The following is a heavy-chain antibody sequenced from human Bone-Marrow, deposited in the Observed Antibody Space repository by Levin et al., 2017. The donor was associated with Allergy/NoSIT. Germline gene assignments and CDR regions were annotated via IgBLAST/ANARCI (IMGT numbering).Heavy chain of an antibody. D-gene: IGHD2-2*01. J-gene: IGHJ6*02. Sequence: SCAASGFTFSSYAMHWVRQAPGKGLEWVAVISYDGSNKYYADSVKGRFTISRDNSKNTLYLQMNSLRAEDTAVYYCARVSTPAYCSSTSCYPARGYYYYGMDGWGQGTTVTVSS. CDR3: ARVSTPAYCSSTSCYPARGYYYYGMDG. CDR2: ISYDGSNK. V-gene: IGHV3-30*04. CDR1: GFTFSSYA.